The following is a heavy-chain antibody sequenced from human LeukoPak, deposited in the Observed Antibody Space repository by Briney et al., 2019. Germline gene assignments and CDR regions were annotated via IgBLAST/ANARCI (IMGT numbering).Heavy chain of an antibody. J-gene: IGHJ4*02. D-gene: IGHD3-22*01. CDR2: IKQDGSEK. CDR1: GFTFSSYW. CDR3: ARERPSSSGPFDY. Sequence: GGSLRLSCAASGFTFSSYWMSWVRQAPGKGLEWVANIKQDGSEKYYVDSVKGRFTISRDNAKNSLYLQMNSLRAEDTAVYYCARERPSSSGPFDYWGQGTLVTVSS. V-gene: IGHV3-7*01.